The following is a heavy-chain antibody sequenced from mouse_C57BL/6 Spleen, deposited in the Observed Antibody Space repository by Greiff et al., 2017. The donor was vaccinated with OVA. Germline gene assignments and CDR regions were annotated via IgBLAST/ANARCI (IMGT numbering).Heavy chain of an antibody. CDR3: ASSSPYYFDD. CDR2: IYPGDGDT. J-gene: IGHJ2*01. V-gene: IGHV1-80*01. Sequence: QVQLQQSGAELVKPGASVKISCKASGYAFSSYWMNWVKPRPGKGLEWIGQIYPGDGDTNYNGKFKGKATLTADKSSSTAYMQLSSLTSEDSAVYFCASSSPYYFDDWGQGTTLTVSS. CDR1: GYAFSSYW.